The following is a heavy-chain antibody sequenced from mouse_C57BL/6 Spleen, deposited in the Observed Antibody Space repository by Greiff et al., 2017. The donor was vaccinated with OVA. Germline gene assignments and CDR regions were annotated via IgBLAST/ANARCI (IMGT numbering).Heavy chain of an antibody. CDR1: GYSITSGYY. D-gene: IGHD2-1*01. J-gene: IGHJ1*03. Sequence: DVQLQESGPGLVKPSQSLSLTCSVTGYSITSGYYWNWIRQFPGNKLEWMGYISYDGSNNYNPSLKNRISITRDTSKNQFFLKLNSVTTEDTATYYCARGDGNYEGWYFDVWGTGTTVTVSS. CDR2: ISYDGSN. V-gene: IGHV3-6*01. CDR3: ARGDGNYEGWYFDV.